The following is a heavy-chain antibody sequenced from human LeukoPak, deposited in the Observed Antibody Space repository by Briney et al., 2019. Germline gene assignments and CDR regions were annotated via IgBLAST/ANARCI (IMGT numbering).Heavy chain of an antibody. D-gene: IGHD3-22*01. J-gene: IGHJ4*02. CDR1: GYSFTTYW. CDR3: ARRDGSAYYYELDY. Sequence: GESLKISCKGSGYSFTTYWIAWVRQMPGKGLEWMGIIYPGDSDTRYSPSFQGQVTISADKSISTAYLQWNSLQASDTAMYYCARRDGSAYYYELDYWGQGTLVTVSS. V-gene: IGHV5-51*01. CDR2: IYPGDSDT.